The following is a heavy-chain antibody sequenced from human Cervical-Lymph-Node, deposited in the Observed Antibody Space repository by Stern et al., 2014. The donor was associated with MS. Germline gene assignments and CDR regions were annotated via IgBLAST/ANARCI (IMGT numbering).Heavy chain of an antibody. J-gene: IGHJ5*02. CDR2: INTVATNI. CDR3: ARGLPNTGYDP. Sequence: QLAESGGRLVQPRGSLRLACAASGFTFSSYPMNWVRQAPGKGPDWISYINTVATNIYYADSVKGRFTISRDNAKNSLFLQMNSLRADDTAVYYCARGLPNTGYDPWGQGTLVTVSS. CDR1: GFTFSSYP. D-gene: IGHD6-25*01. V-gene: IGHV3-48*01.